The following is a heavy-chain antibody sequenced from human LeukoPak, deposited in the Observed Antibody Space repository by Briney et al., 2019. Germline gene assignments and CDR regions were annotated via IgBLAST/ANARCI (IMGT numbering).Heavy chain of an antibody. CDR1: GFTFSSYA. CDR3: ARGTEAIPAAIDY. CDR2: ISGSGGST. J-gene: IGHJ4*02. V-gene: IGHV3-23*01. Sequence: GGSLRLSCEASGFTFSSYAMSWVRQAPGKGLEWVSAISGSGGSTYYADSVKGRFTISRDNSKNTLYLQMNSLRAEDTAVYYCARGTEAIPAAIDYWGQGTLVTVSS. D-gene: IGHD6-13*01.